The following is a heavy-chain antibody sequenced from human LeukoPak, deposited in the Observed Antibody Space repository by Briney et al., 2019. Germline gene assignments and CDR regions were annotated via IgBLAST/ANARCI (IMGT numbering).Heavy chain of an antibody. CDR3: ARGPYYYDSSGYYNY. J-gene: IGHJ4*02. CDR1: GYTFTGYY. Sequence: GASVKVSCKASGYTFTGYYIHWVRQAPGQGLEWMGWINPNSGGTNYAQKFQGWVTMTRDTSISTAYMELSRLRSDDTAVYYCARGPYYYDSSGYYNYWGQGTLVTVSS. D-gene: IGHD3-22*01. CDR2: INPNSGGT. V-gene: IGHV1-2*04.